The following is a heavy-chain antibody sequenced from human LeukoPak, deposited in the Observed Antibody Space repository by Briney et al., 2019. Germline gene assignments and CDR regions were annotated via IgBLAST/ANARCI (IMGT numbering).Heavy chain of an antibody. CDR2: ISYDGGNK. Sequence: GRSLRLSCAASGFTFSSYGMHWVRQAPGKGLEWVAVISYDGGNKYYADSVKGRFTISRDNSKNTLYLQMNSLRAEDTAVYYCAKDHGESYYGSGSLFDYWGQGTLVTVSS. CDR3: AKDHGESYYGSGSLFDY. D-gene: IGHD3-10*01. CDR1: GFTFSSYG. J-gene: IGHJ4*02. V-gene: IGHV3-30*18.